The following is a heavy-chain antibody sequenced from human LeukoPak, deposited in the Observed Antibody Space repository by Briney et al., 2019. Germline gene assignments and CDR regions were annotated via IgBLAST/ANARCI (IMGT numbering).Heavy chain of an antibody. D-gene: IGHD3-9*01. CDR1: GGSISSYY. CDR3: ARDNTLRYSDY. CDR2: IYYSGST. J-gene: IGHJ4*02. Sequence: KPSETLSLTCTVSGGSISSYYWSWIRQPPGKGLEWIGYIYYSGSTNYNPSLKSRVTISVDTSKNQFSLKLSSVTAADTAVYYCARDNTLRYSDYWGQGTLVTVSS. V-gene: IGHV4-59*01.